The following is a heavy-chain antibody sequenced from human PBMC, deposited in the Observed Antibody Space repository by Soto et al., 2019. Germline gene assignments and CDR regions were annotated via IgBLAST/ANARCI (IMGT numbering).Heavy chain of an antibody. D-gene: IGHD1-26*01. CDR2: ISSSSSYI. CDR1: GFTFSSYS. V-gene: IGHV3-21*01. CDR3: ASGQLATIVFDY. Sequence: GSLRLSCAASGFTFSSYSMNWVRQAPGKGLEWVSSISSSSSYIYYADSVKGRFTISRDNAKNSLYLQMNSLRAEDTAVYYCASGQLATIVFDYWGQGTLVTVS. J-gene: IGHJ4*02.